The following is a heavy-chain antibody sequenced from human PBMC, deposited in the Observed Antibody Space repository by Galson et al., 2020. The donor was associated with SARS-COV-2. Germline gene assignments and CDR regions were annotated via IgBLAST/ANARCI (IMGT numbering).Heavy chain of an antibody. CDR1: GFRFSRNW. CDR3: ARDEDGYNDF. CDR2: IKQDGSDR. V-gene: IGHV3-7*01. J-gene: IGHJ4*02. D-gene: IGHD5-18*01. Sequence: PGGSLRLSCAASGFRFSRNWMSWVRQAPGKGLQWVANIKQDGSDRYFVDSVKGRFTISSDYAKNSVYLQMNNLRADDTAVYYCARDEDGYNDFWGQGTLGAVSS.